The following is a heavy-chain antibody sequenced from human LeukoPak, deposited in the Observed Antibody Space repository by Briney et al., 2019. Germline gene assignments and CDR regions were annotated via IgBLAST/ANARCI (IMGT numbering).Heavy chain of an antibody. Sequence: GESLKISCKGSGYSFTTYWIGWVRQMPGKGLEWMGVNYPADSDTTYNPSFQGQVTISVDRSINTAYLQWSSLKASDTAMYYCARRCMSGYCSSGGPMDDYWGQGTLVTVSS. V-gene: IGHV5-51*01. D-gene: IGHD2-15*01. CDR1: GYSFTTYW. CDR3: ARRCMSGYCSSGGPMDDY. CDR2: NYPADSDT. J-gene: IGHJ4*02.